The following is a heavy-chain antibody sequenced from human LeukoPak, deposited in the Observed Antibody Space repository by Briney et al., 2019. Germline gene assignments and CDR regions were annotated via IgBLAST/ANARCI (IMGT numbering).Heavy chain of an antibody. V-gene: IGHV5-51*01. J-gene: IGHJ5*02. CDR1: GYSFTSYW. Sequence: GESLKISCKGSGYSFTSYWIGWVRQMPGKGLEWMGIIYPGDSGIRYSPSFQGQVSISADKSISTAYLQWSSLKASDTAMYYCARRGIAARDNWFDPWGKGTLVTVSS. D-gene: IGHD6-6*01. CDR2: IYPGDSGI. CDR3: ARRGIAARDNWFDP.